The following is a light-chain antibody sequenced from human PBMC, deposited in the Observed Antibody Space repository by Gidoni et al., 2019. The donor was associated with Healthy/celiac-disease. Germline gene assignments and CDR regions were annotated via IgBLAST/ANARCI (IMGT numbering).Light chain of an antibody. J-gene: IGKJ3*01. V-gene: IGKV1-39*01. CDR3: QQSYSTPFT. Sequence: SLSASVGDRVTITCRASQSISSYLNWYQQKPGKAPKLLIYAASSLQSGVPSRISGSGSGTDFTLTISSLQPEDFATYYCQQSYSTPFTFGPGTKVDIK. CDR2: AAS. CDR1: QSISSY.